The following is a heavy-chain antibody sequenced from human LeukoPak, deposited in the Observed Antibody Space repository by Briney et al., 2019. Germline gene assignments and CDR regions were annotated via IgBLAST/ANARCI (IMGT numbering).Heavy chain of an antibody. CDR2: SGSGGST. CDR3: ARDSSRESYYGMDV. D-gene: IGHD3-10*01. J-gene: IGHJ6*02. V-gene: IGHV3-53*04. CDR1: GFTFNSYW. Sequence: GGSLRLSCAAAGFTFNSYWMTWVRQAPGKGLEWVSASGSGGSTYYADSVKGRFTISRHNSKNTLYLQMNSLRAEDTAVYYCARDSSRESYYGMDVWGQGTTVTVSS.